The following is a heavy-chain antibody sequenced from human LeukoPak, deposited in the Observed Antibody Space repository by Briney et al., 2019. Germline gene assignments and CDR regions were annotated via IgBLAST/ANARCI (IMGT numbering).Heavy chain of an antibody. Sequence: GGSLRLSCAASGFTFSSYAMSWVRQAPGKGLEWVSLISDSGGSTYYADSVKGRFSISRDNSKNTLYLQMNSLRAEDPALYYCAKLPYSSSWYWFDPWGQGTLVTVSS. J-gene: IGHJ5*02. CDR1: GFTFSSYA. D-gene: IGHD6-13*01. CDR2: ISDSGGST. CDR3: AKLPYSSSWYWFDP. V-gene: IGHV3-23*01.